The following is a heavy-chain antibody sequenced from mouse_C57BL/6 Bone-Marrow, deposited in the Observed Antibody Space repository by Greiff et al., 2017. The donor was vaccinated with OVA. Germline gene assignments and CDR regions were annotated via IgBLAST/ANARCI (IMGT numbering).Heavy chain of an antibody. CDR3: ARNPELGQRYFDV. CDR2: IWSGGST. J-gene: IGHJ1*03. CDR1: GFSLTSYG. Sequence: VMLVESGPGLVQPSQSLSITCTVSGFSLTSYGVHWVRQSPGKGLEWLGVIWSGGSTDYNAAFISSLSISKDNSKSQVFFKMNSLQADDTAIYYCARNPELGQRYFDVWGTGTTVTVSS. D-gene: IGHD4-1*01. V-gene: IGHV2-2*01.